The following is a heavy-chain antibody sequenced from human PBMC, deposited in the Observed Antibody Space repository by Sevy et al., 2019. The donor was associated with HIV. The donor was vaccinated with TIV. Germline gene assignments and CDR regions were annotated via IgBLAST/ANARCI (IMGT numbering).Heavy chain of an antibody. CDR3: ARDGGTVTTPGYFDY. J-gene: IGHJ4*02. D-gene: IGHD4-17*01. V-gene: IGHV4-30-2*01. CDR2: IFHTGNT. CDR1: GGSISSGAYS. Sequence: SETLSLTYTVAGGSISSGAYSWNWIRQPPGKGLEWIGYIFHTGNTYYNPSLKSRVTISVDRSKNHFSLKMTSVTAADTALYYCARDGGTVTTPGYFDYWGQGTLVTVSS.